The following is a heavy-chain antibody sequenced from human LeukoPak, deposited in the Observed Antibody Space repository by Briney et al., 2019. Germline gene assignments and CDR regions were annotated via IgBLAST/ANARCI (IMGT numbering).Heavy chain of an antibody. Sequence: SETLSLTCAVYGGSFSGYYWSWIRQPPGKGLEWIGEINHSGSTNYNPSLKSRVTISVDTSKNQFSLRLSSVTAADTAVYYCARDMGPDAFDIWGQGTMVTVSS. CDR2: INHSGST. D-gene: IGHD3-10*01. CDR1: GGSFSGYY. V-gene: IGHV4-34*01. CDR3: ARDMGPDAFDI. J-gene: IGHJ3*02.